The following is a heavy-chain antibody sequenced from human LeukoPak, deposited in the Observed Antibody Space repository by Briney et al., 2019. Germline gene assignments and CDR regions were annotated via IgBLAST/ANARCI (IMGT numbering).Heavy chain of an antibody. V-gene: IGHV4-59*01. CDR2: IYYSGST. CDR3: ARGYCSGGSCYGPYYFDY. D-gene: IGHD2-15*01. Sequence: SETLSLTCTVSGGSISSYYWSWIRQPPGKGLEWIGYIYYSGSTNYNPSLKSRVTISVDTSKNQFSLKLSSVTAADTAVYYCARGYCSGGSCYGPYYFDYWGQGTLVTVSS. CDR1: GGSISSYY. J-gene: IGHJ4*02.